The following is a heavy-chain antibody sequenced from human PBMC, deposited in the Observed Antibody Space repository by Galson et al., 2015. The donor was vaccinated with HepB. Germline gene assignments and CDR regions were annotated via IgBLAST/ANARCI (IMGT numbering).Heavy chain of an antibody. J-gene: IGHJ4*02. D-gene: IGHD3-22*01. CDR3: ARIRPLTYYYDSSGYYLDY. CDR1: GFTFSSYA. CDR2: ISYDGSNK. Sequence: SLRLSCAASGFTFSSYAMHWVRQAPGKGLEWVAVISYDGSNKYYADSVKGRFTISRDNSKNTLYLQMNSRRAEDTAVYYCARIRPLTYYYDSSGYYLDYWGQGTLVTVSS. V-gene: IGHV3-30*04.